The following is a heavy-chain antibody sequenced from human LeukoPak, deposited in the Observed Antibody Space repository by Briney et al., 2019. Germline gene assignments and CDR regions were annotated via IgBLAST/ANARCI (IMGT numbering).Heavy chain of an antibody. V-gene: IGHV1-3*01. CDR3: AKVTIAVAGFGAWGFDP. D-gene: IGHD6-19*01. CDR2: INAGNSNT. Sequence: ASVKVSCKASGYTFTTCDINWVRQAPGQRLEWMGWINAGNSNTKYSQKVQGRVTITRDTSASAAYMQLSSLRSEDTAVYYCAKVTIAVAGFGAWGFDPWGQGTLVTVSS. CDR1: GYTFTTCD. J-gene: IGHJ5*02.